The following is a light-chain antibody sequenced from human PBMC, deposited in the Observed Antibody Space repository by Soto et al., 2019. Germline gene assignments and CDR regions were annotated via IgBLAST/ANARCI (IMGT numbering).Light chain of an antibody. CDR1: QALSNY. CDR3: QQISRYQLT. J-gene: IGKJ4*01. CDR2: SAS. V-gene: IGKV1-9*01. Sequence: IQLTQSPSVLSASVGDTVTITGRASQALSNYLARYQQKPGKAPDLLIYSASTLQSGVPSRFRDSGSDKELSLTIRALQPEDFATYYCQQISRYQLTVGGGTKVDIK.